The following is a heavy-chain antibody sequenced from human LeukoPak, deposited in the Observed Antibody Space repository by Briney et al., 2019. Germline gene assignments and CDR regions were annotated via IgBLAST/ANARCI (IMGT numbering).Heavy chain of an antibody. CDR3: ARGLRWHDY. CDR1: GFTFSSYW. J-gene: IGHJ4*02. V-gene: IGHV3-7*01. CDR2: IKPDGRER. Sequence: PGGSLRLSYAASGFTFSSYWMNWVRQAPGKGLEWVANIKPDGRERYSVDSVKGRFTISRDNAKNSLYLQMNSLRVEDTAVYYCARGLRWHDYWGQGTLVTVSS. D-gene: IGHD5-24*01.